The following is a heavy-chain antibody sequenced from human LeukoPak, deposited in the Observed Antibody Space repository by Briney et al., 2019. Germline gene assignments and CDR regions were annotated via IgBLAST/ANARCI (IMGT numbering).Heavy chain of an antibody. CDR2: INPGGNEK. CDR1: GLSITDFW. J-gene: IGHJ4*02. V-gene: IGHV3-7*01. Sequence: GASMRLSCASSGLSITDFWMYWVRLAGGGGLEWLANINPGGNEKYAVDSVKGRFVMCSDNEKNVELLEMSSMREEDTVVYYCSGRDSSRSPRAYWGQGNLVSVSS. CDR3: SGRDSSRSPRAY. D-gene: IGHD6-13*01.